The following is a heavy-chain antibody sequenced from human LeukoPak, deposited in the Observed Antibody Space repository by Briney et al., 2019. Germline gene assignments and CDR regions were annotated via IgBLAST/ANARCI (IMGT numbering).Heavy chain of an antibody. CDR1: GGTFSSYA. J-gene: IGHJ5*02. Sequence: KIPCKASGGTFSSYAISWVRPAPGQGLEWMGGIIPIFGTANYAQKFQGRVTITTDESTSTAYMERSSLSSEDTAVYDCARGLLTDNWFDAWGQGTLVTVSS. V-gene: IGHV1-69*05. CDR3: ARGLLTDNWFDA. D-gene: IGHD1-20*01. CDR2: IIPIFGTA.